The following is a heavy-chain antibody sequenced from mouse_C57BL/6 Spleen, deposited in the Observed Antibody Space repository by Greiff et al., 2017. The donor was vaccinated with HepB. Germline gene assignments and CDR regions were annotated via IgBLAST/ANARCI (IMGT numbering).Heavy chain of an antibody. CDR3: ATPDCGSSPWFAY. CDR1: GYTFTSYW. CDR2: IHPNSGIT. Sequence: QVQLKQPGAELVKPGASVKLSCKASGYTFTSYWMHWVKQRPGQGLEWIGMIHPNSGITNYNEKFKSKATLTVDKSSSTAYMQLSSLTSEDSAVYYCATPDCGSSPWFAYWGQGTLVTVSA. J-gene: IGHJ3*01. V-gene: IGHV1-64*01. D-gene: IGHD1-1*01.